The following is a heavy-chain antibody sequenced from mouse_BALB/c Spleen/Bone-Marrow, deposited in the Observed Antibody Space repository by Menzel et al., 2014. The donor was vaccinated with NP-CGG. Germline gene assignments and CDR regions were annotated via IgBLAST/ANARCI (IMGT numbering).Heavy chain of an antibody. CDR1: GFSLTSYG. D-gene: IGHD2-3*01. Sequence: QVQLKESGPGLVAPSQSLSITCTVSGFSLTSYGVHWVRQTPGKGLEWLGVIWAGGSTNYNSALMSRLSISKDNSKSQVFLKMNSLQTDDKAMYYCVRGGGDGYYNWYFDVWGAGTTVTVSS. CDR2: IWAGGST. J-gene: IGHJ1*01. V-gene: IGHV2-9*02. CDR3: VRGGGDGYYNWYFDV.